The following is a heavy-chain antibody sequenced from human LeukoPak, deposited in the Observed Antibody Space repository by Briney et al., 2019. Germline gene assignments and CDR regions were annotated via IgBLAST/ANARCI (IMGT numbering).Heavy chain of an antibody. V-gene: IGHV3-74*01. CDR3: AKDPNRGSYYGEFDY. CDR2: INTDGGST. J-gene: IGHJ4*02. CDR1: GFTFGSYW. D-gene: IGHD1-26*01. Sequence: GGSLRLSCAASGFTFGSYWMHWVRQAPGKGLVWVSRINTDGGSTTYADSVKGRFTISRDNAKNTLYLQMNSLRAEDTAVYYCAKDPNRGSYYGEFDYWGQGTLVTVSS.